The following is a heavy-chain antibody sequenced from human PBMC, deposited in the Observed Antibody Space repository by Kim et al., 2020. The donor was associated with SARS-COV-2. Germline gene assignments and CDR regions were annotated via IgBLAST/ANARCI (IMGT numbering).Heavy chain of an antibody. CDR3: AYTQDVVVVVAAGCYFDY. CDR1: GGTSRNYA. Sequence: SVKVSCKASGGTSRNYAISWVRQAPGQGLEWMGVIIPVFGTSNYAQNFQDRHPITVDEPRNTAYMELSSLRSDETAVFYCAYTQDVVVVVAAGCYFDYWGQGTLVTVSS. D-gene: IGHD2-15*01. V-gene: IGHV1-69*13. CDR2: IIPVFGTS. J-gene: IGHJ4*02.